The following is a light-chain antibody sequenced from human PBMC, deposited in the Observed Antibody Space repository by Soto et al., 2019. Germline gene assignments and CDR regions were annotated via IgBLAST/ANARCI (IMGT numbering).Light chain of an antibody. V-gene: IGKV2-28*01. Sequence: DVVLTQSPLSLPVSPGEPASISCRSSQSLLNSNGDNYLDWYLQKPGQSPQLLIYLRSYRASGVPDRFSGSGSGTDFTLKISRVEAEDVGIYYCMQSLHAPWTFGQGTKVEIK. CDR1: QSLLNSNGDNY. CDR2: LRS. J-gene: IGKJ1*01. CDR3: MQSLHAPWT.